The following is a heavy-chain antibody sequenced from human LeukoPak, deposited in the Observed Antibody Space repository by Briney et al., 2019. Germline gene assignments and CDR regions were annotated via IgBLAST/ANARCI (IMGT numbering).Heavy chain of an antibody. CDR2: INPSGGST. CDR1: GYTFTSYY. CDR3: ARDRGDGYNYEGLDF. J-gene: IGHJ4*02. D-gene: IGHD5-24*01. Sequence: GASVKVSCKASGYTFTSYYMHWVRQAPGQGLEWMGIINPSGGSTSYAQKFRGRVTLTSDTSANTAYMDLSSLKSEDTAVYYCARDRGDGYNYEGLDFWGQGTLVTVSS. V-gene: IGHV1-46*01.